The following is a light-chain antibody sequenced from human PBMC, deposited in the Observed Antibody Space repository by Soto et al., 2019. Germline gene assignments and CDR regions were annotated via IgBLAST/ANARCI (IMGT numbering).Light chain of an antibody. CDR2: AAS. CDR3: QQYGTSPHT. J-gene: IGKJ2*01. Sequence: EIVLTQSPGTLSLSPGERATLSCRASQSVSSNYLAWYQQKPGQAPRLLIYAASSRATDIPDRFSGSGSGTDFTLTISTLEPEDSAVYSCQQYGTSPHTFGQGTKLEIK. V-gene: IGKV3-20*01. CDR1: QSVSSNY.